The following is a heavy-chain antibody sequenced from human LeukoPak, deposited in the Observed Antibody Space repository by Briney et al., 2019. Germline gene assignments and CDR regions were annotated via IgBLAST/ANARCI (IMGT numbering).Heavy chain of an antibody. CDR3: ARRRECRCWYTSAY. J-gene: IGHJ4*02. V-gene: IGHV4-59*08. CDR1: GGSITSYY. Sequence: PSETLSLTCNVSGGSITSYYGSWTRQPPGKGLEWIGYIYSSGGTNYNPSLKSRVTISVDKSKNQFSLKLTSVTAAATPVYYCARRRECRCWYTSAYWGQGTLVTVSS. CDR2: IYSSGGT. D-gene: IGHD1-1*01.